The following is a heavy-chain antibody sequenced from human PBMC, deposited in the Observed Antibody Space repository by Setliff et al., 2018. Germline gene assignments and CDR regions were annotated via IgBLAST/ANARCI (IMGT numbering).Heavy chain of an antibody. CDR2: IQQDGSEK. J-gene: IGHJ6*02. D-gene: IGHD2-21*02. V-gene: IGHV3-7*01. Sequence: PGGSLRLSCAASGFTFSYYWMSWVRQAPGKGLEWVANIQQDGSEKYHVDSVMGRFTISRDNAKSTLYLQMNSLRAEDTAVYYCARNWVTAQHYYYGMDVWGQGTTVTVSS. CDR1: GFTFSYYW. CDR3: ARNWVTAQHYYYGMDV.